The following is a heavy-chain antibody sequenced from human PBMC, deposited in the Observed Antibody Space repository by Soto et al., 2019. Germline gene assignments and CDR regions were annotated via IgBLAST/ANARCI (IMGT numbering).Heavy chain of an antibody. V-gene: IGHV4-39*01. CDR1: GGSISSSSYY. J-gene: IGHJ4*02. Sequence: EPLSLTCTVSGGSISSSSYYWGWIRQPPGKGLEWIGSIYYSGSTYYNPSLKSRVTISVDTSKNQFSLKLSSVTAADTAVYYCARLRRGSPATGWGQGTLVTVSS. CDR2: IYYSGST. D-gene: IGHD1-1*01. CDR3: ARLRRGSPATG.